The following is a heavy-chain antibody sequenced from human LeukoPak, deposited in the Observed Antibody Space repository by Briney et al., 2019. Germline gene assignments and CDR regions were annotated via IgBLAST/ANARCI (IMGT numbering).Heavy chain of an antibody. Sequence: PGGSLRLSCATSGFTFRDSWMHWVRQAPGKGLEWVAFIRYDGSNKYYADSVKGRFTISRDNSKNTLYLQMNSLRAEDTAVYYCAKERGSSWYEMGYYYYYYMDVWGKGTTVTISS. CDR2: IRYDGSNK. D-gene: IGHD6-13*01. J-gene: IGHJ6*03. V-gene: IGHV3-30*02. CDR1: GFTFRDSW. CDR3: AKERGSSWYEMGYYYYYYMDV.